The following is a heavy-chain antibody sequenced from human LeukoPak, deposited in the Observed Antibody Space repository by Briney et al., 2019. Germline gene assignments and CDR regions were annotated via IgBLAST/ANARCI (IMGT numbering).Heavy chain of an antibody. D-gene: IGHD3-10*01. Sequence: PGGSLRLSCAASGFTVSSSYMIWVRQAPGKGLEWVSVIYSGGYTYYADSVKGRFTISRDNAKNSVYLQMNSLRAEDTAVYYCARDRRGSGSYYSGFDYWGQGTLVTVSS. J-gene: IGHJ4*02. CDR1: GFTVSSSY. CDR2: IYSGGYT. V-gene: IGHV3-53*01. CDR3: ARDRRGSGSYYSGFDY.